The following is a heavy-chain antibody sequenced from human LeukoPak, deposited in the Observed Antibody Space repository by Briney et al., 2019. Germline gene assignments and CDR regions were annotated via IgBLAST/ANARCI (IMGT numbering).Heavy chain of an antibody. J-gene: IGHJ3*01. CDR1: GFTFSSYP. V-gene: IGHV3-23*01. CDR3: AKRYFYDSSRGAFDV. CDR2: ITGSGVGT. Sequence: PGGSLRLSCAASGFTFSSYPMSWVRQAREKGLEWVSSITGSGVGTYYADSVKGRFTISRDNSKNTLYLQMNSLRAGDTAVYYCAKRYFYDSSRGAFDVWGQGTMVTVSS. D-gene: IGHD3-22*01.